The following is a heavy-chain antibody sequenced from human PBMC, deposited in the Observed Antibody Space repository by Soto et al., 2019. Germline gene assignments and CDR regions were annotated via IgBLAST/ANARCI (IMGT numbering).Heavy chain of an antibody. CDR1: GFSLSTSGVG. CDR2: IYWDDDK. J-gene: IGHJ4*02. V-gene: IGHV2-5*02. D-gene: IGHD3-10*01. Sequence: SGPTLVKPTQTLTLTCTFSGFSLSTSGVGVGWIRQPPGKALEWLALIYWDDDKRYSPSLKSRLTITKDTSNNQVVLTMTNMDPVDTATYYCAHIIGQLWFGETSFDYWGQGTLVTVSS. CDR3: AHIIGQLWFGETSFDY.